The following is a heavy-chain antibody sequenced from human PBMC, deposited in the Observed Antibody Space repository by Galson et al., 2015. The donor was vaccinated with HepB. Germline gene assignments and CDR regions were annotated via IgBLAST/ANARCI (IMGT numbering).Heavy chain of an antibody. D-gene: IGHD4-17*01. CDR2: ISGSGGST. J-gene: IGHJ5*02. V-gene: IGHV3-23*01. CDR3: AKDRGYGEPDPPNWFDP. CDR1: GFTFSSYA. Sequence: SLRLSCAASGFTFSSYAMSWVRQAPGKGLEWVSAISGSGGSTYYADSVKGRFTISRDNSKNTLYLQMNSLRAEDTAVYYCAKDRGYGEPDPPNWFDPWGQGTLVTVSS.